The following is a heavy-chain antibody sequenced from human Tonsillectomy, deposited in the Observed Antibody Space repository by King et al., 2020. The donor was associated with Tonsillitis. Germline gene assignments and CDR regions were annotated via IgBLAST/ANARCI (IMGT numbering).Heavy chain of an antibody. V-gene: IGHV5-51*01. D-gene: IGHD2-8*01. Sequence: QLVQSGAEVKKPGDSLKISCKGSGYSFTSYWIGWVRQMPGKGLEWMGIIYPDDSDTRYSPSFQGHVTISADKSISTAYLQWSSLKASDTAMYYCARHYCTNGICLSFDYWGHGTLVTVSS. CDR3: ARHYCTNGICLSFDY. J-gene: IGHJ4*01. CDR1: GYSFTSYW. CDR2: IYPDDSDT.